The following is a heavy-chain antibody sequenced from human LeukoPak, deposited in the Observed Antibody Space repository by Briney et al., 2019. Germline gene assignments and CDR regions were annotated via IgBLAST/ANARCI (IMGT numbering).Heavy chain of an antibody. CDR2: IYYSGNT. CDR1: GGSISSSSYY. Sequence: PSETLSLTCTVSGGSISSSSYYWGWIRQPPGKGLEWIGSIYYSGNTYYKPSLKSRVTISVDTSKNRFSLKLSSVTAADTAVYYCARSVTTATFDIWGQGTMVTVSS. J-gene: IGHJ3*02. D-gene: IGHD4-17*01. CDR3: ARSVTTATFDI. V-gene: IGHV4-39*01.